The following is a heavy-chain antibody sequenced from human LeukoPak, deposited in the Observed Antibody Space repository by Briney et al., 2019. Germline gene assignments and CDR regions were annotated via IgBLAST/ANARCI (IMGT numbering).Heavy chain of an antibody. CDR3: ARIQGEIVVMSAAMGP. Sequence: SETLSLTCAVYGGTFSGYYWSWIRQPPGKGLEWIGEINHSGSTNYNPSLKSRVTVSVDTSKNQFSLRLTSVTAADTAVYYCARIQGEIVVMSAAMGPWGRGTLVIVSS. CDR1: GGTFSGYY. D-gene: IGHD2-21*01. CDR2: INHSGST. V-gene: IGHV4-34*01. J-gene: IGHJ5*02.